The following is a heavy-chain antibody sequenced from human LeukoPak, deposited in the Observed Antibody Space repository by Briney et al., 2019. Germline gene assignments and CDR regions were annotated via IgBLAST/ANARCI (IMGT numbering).Heavy chain of an antibody. J-gene: IGHJ3*02. CDR1: GYSISSGYY. Sequence: KPSETLSLTCTVSGYSISSGYYWGWIRQPPEKGLEWIGSIYHSGSTYYNPSLKSRVTISVDTSKNQFSLKLSSVTAADTALYFCARDIPGGWFGESNDAFDIWGQGTMVTVSS. D-gene: IGHD3-10*01. V-gene: IGHV4-38-2*02. CDR3: ARDIPGGWFGESNDAFDI. CDR2: IYHSGST.